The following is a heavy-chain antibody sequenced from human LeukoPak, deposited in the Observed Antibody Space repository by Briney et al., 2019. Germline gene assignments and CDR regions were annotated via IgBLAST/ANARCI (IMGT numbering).Heavy chain of an antibody. CDR2: IKQDGSEK. D-gene: IGHD3-3*01. V-gene: IGHV3-7*03. J-gene: IGHJ4*02. Sequence: GGSLRLSCAASGFTFSSYWMCWVRQAPGKGLEWVANIKQDGSEKYYVDSVKGRFTISRDNAKNSLYLQMNSLRAEDTAVYYCARVLIIATEFWDYWGQGTLVTVSS. CDR1: GFTFSSYW. CDR3: ARVLIIATEFWDY.